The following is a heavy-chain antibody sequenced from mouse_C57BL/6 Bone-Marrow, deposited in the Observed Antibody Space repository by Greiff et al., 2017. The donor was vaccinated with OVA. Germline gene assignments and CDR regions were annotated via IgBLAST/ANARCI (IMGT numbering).Heavy chain of an antibody. J-gene: IGHJ1*03. CDR3: ARESSYAWYFDF. D-gene: IGHD6-1*01. CDR1: GYTFTDYY. V-gene: IGHV1-26*01. Sequence: VRLQQPGPELVKPGASVKISCKASGYTFTDYYMHWVKQSPGQSLEWIGDINPNNGGTSYNQKFKGKATLTVDKSSSTAYMELRSLTSEDSAVYYCARESSYAWYFDFWGTGTTVTVSS. CDR2: INPNNGGT.